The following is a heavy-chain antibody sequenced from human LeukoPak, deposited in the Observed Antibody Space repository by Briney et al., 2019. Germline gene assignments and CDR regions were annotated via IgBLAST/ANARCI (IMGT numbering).Heavy chain of an antibody. J-gene: IGHJ4*02. CDR3: ARSYYDSSGYRGPFDY. CDR2: IYSGGST. V-gene: IGHV3-53*01. D-gene: IGHD3-22*01. Sequence: GGSLRLSCAASGFTVSSNYMSWVRQAPGKGLEWVSVIYSGGSTYYADSVKGRFTISRDNSKNTLYHQMNSLRAEDTAVYYCARSYYDSSGYRGPFDYWGQGTLVTVSS. CDR1: GFTVSSNY.